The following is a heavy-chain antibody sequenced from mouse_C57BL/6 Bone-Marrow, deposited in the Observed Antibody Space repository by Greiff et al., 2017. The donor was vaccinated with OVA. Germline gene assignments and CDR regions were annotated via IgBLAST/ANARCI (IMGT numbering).Heavy chain of an antibody. CDR3: ARGGYYNYAIDY. J-gene: IGHJ4*01. CDR2: IDPSDSNT. Sequence: QVQLQQPGAELVKPGASVKLSCKASGYTFTSYWMQWVKQRPGQGLEWIGEIDPSDSNTNYNQKFKGKATLTVDTSSSTAYMQLSSLTSEDSAVYYCARGGYYNYAIDYYDQGTSVTVSS. V-gene: IGHV1-50*01. D-gene: IGHD2-3*01. CDR1: GYTFTSYW.